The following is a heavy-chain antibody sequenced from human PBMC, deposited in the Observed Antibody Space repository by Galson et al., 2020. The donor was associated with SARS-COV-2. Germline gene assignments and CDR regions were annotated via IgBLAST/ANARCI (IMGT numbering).Heavy chain of an antibody. Sequence: SGPTLVKPTQTLTLTCTFSGFSLSTSGMCVSWIRQPPGKALEWLALIDWDDDKYYSTSLKTRLTISKDTSKNQVVLTMTNMDPVDTATYYCARSAYDFWSGYRKGYTNFDYWGQGTLVTVSS. D-gene: IGHD3-3*01. V-gene: IGHV2-70*01. J-gene: IGHJ4*02. CDR1: GFSLSTSGMC. CDR2: IDWDDDK. CDR3: ARSAYDFWSGYRKGYTNFDY.